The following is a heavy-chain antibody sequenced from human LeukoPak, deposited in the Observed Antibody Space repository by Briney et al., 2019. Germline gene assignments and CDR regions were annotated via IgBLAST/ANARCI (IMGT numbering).Heavy chain of an antibody. CDR3: GRDRPERGGSCFDY. V-gene: IGHV4-30-4*01. CDR1: GGSISSGDYY. Sequence: PSETLSLTCTVSGGSISSGDYYWSWIRQPPGKGLEWIGYIYYSGSTYYNPSLKSRVTISVDTSKNQFSLKLSSVTAADTAVYYCGRDRPERGGSCFDYWGQGTLVTVSS. D-gene: IGHD2-15*01. CDR2: IYYSGST. J-gene: IGHJ4*02.